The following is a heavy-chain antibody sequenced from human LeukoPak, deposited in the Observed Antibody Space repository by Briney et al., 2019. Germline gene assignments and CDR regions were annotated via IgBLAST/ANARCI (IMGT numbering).Heavy chain of an antibody. V-gene: IGHV3-7*01. D-gene: IGHD6-13*01. CDR3: ARRHSSSWSDAFDI. J-gene: IGHJ3*02. CDR1: GFTFSSYW. CDR2: IKQDGSEK. Sequence: PGGSLRLSCAASGFTFSSYWMSWVRQAPGKGLEWVANIKQDGSEKYYVDSVKGRFTISRDNAKNSLYLQMSSLRAEDTAVYYCARRHSSSWSDAFDIWGQGTMVTVSS.